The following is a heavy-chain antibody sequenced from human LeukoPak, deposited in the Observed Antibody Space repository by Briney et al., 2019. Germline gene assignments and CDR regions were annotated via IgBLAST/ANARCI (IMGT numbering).Heavy chain of an antibody. CDR3: ARDSGYDSSGYFNY. V-gene: IGHV3-53*01. Sequence: GGSLRLSCAASGFTVSSNYMTWVRQAPGKGLECVSVIYSGGSTYYTDSVKGRFTISRDNSKNTLYLQMNSLRAEDTAVYYCARDSGYDSSGYFNYWGREPWSPSPQ. J-gene: IGHJ4*02. CDR2: IYSGGST. D-gene: IGHD3-22*01. CDR1: GFTVSSNY.